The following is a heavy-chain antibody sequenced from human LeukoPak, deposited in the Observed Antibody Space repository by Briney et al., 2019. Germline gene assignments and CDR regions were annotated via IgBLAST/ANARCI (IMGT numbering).Heavy chain of an antibody. D-gene: IGHD3-16*01. CDR1: GFTFSSDG. CDR3: AKDDAWGRYQD. V-gene: IGHV3-23*01. Sequence: GGSLRLSCAASGFTFSSDGMNSVRQAPGKGLGWVSGIRGNGVTTYYADSVKGRFTISRDNSKNTLFLQMSSLGAEDTAVYFCAKDDAWGRYQDWGQGTLVTVSS. CDR2: IRGNGVTT. J-gene: IGHJ1*01.